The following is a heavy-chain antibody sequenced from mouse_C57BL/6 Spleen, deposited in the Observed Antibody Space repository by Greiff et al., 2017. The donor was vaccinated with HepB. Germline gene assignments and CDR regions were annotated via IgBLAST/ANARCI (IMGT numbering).Heavy chain of an antibody. CDR3: ARSGGYYFDY. V-gene: IGHV1-19*01. D-gene: IGHD4-1*01. CDR1: GYTFTDYY. CDR2: INPYNGGT. Sequence: EVQLQQSGPVLVKPGASVKMSCKASGYTFTDYYVNWVKQSHGKSLEWIGVINPYNGGTSYNQKFKGKATLTVDKSSSTAYMELNSLTSEDSAVYYCARSGGYYFDYWGQGTTLTVSS. J-gene: IGHJ2*01.